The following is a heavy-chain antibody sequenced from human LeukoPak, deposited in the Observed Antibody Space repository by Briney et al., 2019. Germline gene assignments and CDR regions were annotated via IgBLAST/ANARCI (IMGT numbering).Heavy chain of an antibody. CDR3: AKGGYGDYPFY. J-gene: IGHJ4*02. D-gene: IGHD4-17*01. CDR1: GFTFSSYT. Sequence: GGSLRLSCAASGFTFSSYTMNWVRQAPGKGLEWVSSITSSSSYIYYADSVKGRFTISRHNAKNSLYLQMDSLRAEDTAVYYCAKGGYGDYPFYWGQGTLVTVSS. CDR2: ITSSSSYI. V-gene: IGHV3-21*04.